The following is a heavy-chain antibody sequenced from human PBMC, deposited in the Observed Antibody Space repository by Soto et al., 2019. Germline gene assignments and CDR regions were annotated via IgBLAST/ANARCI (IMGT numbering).Heavy chain of an antibody. Sequence: GGSLRLCCVASGFTFSSYAMSWVRQAPGKGLEWVSAISGSGGSTYYADSVKGRFTISRDNSKNTLYLQMTSLRAEDTAVYYCAKDLRKWATVSTEGWGQGTLVTVSS. V-gene: IGHV3-23*01. CDR2: ISGSGGST. CDR1: GFTFSSYA. CDR3: AKDLRKWATVSTEG. J-gene: IGHJ4*02. D-gene: IGHD4-17*01.